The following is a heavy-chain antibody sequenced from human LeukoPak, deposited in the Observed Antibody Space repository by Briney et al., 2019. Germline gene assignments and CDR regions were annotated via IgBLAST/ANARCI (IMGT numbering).Heavy chain of an antibody. V-gene: IGHV3-48*03. CDR3: ARAHNYYGSSDI. D-gene: IGHD3-10*01. CDR1: GFTFSSYE. CDR2: ISSSGSTI. Sequence: GGSLRLSCAASGFTFSSYEMNWVRQAPGKGLEWVSYISSSGSTIYYADSVKGRFTISRDNAKNSLYLQMNSLRAEDTAVYYCARAHNYYGSSDIWGQGTMVTVSS. J-gene: IGHJ3*02.